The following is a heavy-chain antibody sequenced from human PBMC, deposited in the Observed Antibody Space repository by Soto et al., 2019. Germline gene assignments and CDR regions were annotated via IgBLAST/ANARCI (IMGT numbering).Heavy chain of an antibody. CDR2: ISPRSDYI. CDR1: GFDFSDFS. Sequence: DVQLVESGGGLVKPGGSLRLSCVVSGFDFSDFSINWVRQAPGKGLEWVSSISPRSDYIYYADSLKGRFTVSRDNAKKSLLLQMNSLRADDTAVYYCAREKRHKLLGGRFGMDVWGQGTTVSVSS. J-gene: IGHJ6*02. CDR3: AREKRHKLLGGRFGMDV. V-gene: IGHV3-21*01.